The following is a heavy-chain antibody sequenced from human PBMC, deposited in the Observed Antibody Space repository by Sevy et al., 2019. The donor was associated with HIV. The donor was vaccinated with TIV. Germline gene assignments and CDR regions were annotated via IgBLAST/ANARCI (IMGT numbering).Heavy chain of an antibody. J-gene: IGHJ6*03. CDR3: ASKRRIAARFYYYYYMDV. D-gene: IGHD6-6*01. CDR1: GFTFSSYS. CDR2: ISGSSSTI. Sequence: GGSLRLSCAASGFTFSSYSMNWVRQAPGKGLEWVSYISGSSSTIYYADYVKAAFSISRDNAKNSLYLQINSLSDENTAVYYCASKRRIAARFYYYYYMDVWGKGTTVTVSS. V-gene: IGHV3-48*02.